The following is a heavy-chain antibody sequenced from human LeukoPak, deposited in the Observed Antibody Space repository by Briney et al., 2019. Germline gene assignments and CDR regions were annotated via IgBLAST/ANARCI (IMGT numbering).Heavy chain of an antibody. V-gene: IGHV3-11*04. D-gene: IGHD3-10*01. Sequence: PGGSLRLSSAGSGFTVCSNYMSRVRQAPGRGLEGISYISGSGTSIYHANSVKGRFTISRDNATNSVYLQMNSLRAEDTAVYYCARETYYGSGSYSDFALDYWGQGTLVTVSS. CDR3: ARETYYGSGSYSDFALDY. CDR2: ISGSGTSI. CDR1: GFTVCSNY. J-gene: IGHJ4*02.